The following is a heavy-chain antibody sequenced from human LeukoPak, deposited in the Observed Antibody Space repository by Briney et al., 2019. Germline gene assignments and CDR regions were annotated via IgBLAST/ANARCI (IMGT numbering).Heavy chain of an antibody. Sequence: GGSLRPSCAGSGFTFSNYGMSWVRQAPGSGLEWVSSISGSGDSTHYADSVKDRFTISRDNSKNTLYVQLNSLRAEDTAVYYCAKGRKLSSQHLGDDWGQGTLVTVSS. V-gene: IGHV3-23*01. CDR1: GFTFSNYG. CDR2: ISGSGDST. CDR3: AKGRKLSSQHLGDD. J-gene: IGHJ4*02. D-gene: IGHD6-13*01.